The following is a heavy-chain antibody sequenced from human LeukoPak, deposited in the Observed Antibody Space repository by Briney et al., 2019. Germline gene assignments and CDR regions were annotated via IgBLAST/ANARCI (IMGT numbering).Heavy chain of an antibody. D-gene: IGHD6-19*01. J-gene: IGHJ4*02. V-gene: IGHV1-2*02. CDR1: GYTFTGYY. Sequence: ASVKVSCKASGYTFTGYYIHWLRQAPGQGLEWMGWINPDTGGTNYAQQFQGRVTMTRDTSTSTVYMELSSLRPEDTAVYYCARSSSGWYVDYWGQGTLVTVSS. CDR2: INPDTGGT. CDR3: ARSSSGWYVDY.